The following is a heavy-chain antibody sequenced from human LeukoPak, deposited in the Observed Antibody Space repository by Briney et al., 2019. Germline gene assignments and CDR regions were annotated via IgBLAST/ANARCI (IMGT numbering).Heavy chain of an antibody. CDR3: ARIVGATIDY. D-gene: IGHD1-26*01. CDR1: GGSISSGDYY. J-gene: IGHJ4*02. V-gene: IGHV4-30-4*08. CDR2: IYYSGST. Sequence: SETLSLPCTVSGGSISSGDYYWSWIRQPPGKGLEWIGYIYYSGSTYYNPSLKSRVTISVDTSKNQFSLKLSSVTAADTAVYYCARIVGATIDYWGQGTLVTVSS.